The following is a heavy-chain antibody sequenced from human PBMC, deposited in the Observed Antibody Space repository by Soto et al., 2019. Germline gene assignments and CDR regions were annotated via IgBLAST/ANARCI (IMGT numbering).Heavy chain of an antibody. CDR3: ARERRGYCSGGSCPHVMDV. CDR2: INPSGGST. D-gene: IGHD2-15*01. V-gene: IGHV1-46*01. CDR1: GYTFTSYY. J-gene: IGHJ6*02. Sequence: ASVKVSCKASGYTFTSYYMHWVRQAPGQGLEWMGIINPSGGSTSYAQKFQGRVTMTRDTSTSTVYMELSSLRSEDTAVYYCARERRGYCSGGSCPHVMDVWGQGTTVTGSS.